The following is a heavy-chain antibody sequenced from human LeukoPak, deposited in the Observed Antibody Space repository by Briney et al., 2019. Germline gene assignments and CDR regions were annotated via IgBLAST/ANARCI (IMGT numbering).Heavy chain of an antibody. Sequence: PGESLKVSCKGSGYSFTSYWIGWVRQMPGKGLEWMGIIYPGDSDTRYSPSFQGQVTISADKSISTAYLQWYSLKASDTAMYYCARLYDSSGYYFDYWGQGTLVTVSS. D-gene: IGHD3-22*01. V-gene: IGHV5-51*01. CDR1: GYSFTSYW. J-gene: IGHJ4*02. CDR3: ARLYDSSGYYFDY. CDR2: IYPGDSDT.